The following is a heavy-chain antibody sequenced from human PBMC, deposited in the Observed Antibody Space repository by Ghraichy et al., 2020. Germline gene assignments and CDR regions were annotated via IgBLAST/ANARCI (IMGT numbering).Heavy chain of an antibody. CDR1: GFTFDDYA. Sequence: GGSLRLSCAASGFTFDDYAMHWVRQAPGKGLEWVSGISWNSGSIGYADSVKGRFTISRDNAKNSLYLQMNSLRAEDTALYYCAKGDYGHYYGMDVWGQGTTVTVSS. V-gene: IGHV3-9*01. CDR3: AKGDYGHYYGMDV. J-gene: IGHJ6*02. CDR2: ISWNSGSI. D-gene: IGHD4-17*01.